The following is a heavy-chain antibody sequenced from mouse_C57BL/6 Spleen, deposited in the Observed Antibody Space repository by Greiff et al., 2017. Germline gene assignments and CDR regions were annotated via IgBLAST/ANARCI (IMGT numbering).Heavy chain of an antibody. J-gene: IGHJ1*03. Sequence: EVQLVESGEGLVKPGGSLKLSCAASGFTFSSYAMSWVRQTPEKRLAWVAYISSGGDYIYYADTVKGRFTISRDNARNTLYLQMSSLKSEDTAMYYCTRDGTVVATEGYFDVWGTGTTVTVSS. D-gene: IGHD1-1*01. CDR2: ISSGGDYI. CDR1: GFTFSSYA. V-gene: IGHV5-9-1*02. CDR3: TRDGTVVATEGYFDV.